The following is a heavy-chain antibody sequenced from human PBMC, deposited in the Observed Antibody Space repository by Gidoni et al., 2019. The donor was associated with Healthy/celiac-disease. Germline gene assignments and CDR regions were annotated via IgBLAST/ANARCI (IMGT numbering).Heavy chain of an antibody. CDR2: YDGSNK. D-gene: IGHD2-15*01. Sequence: YDGSNKYYADSVKGRFTISRDKSKNTLYLQMNSLRAEDTAVYYCAKAPYGTGGYCSGGSCGYFDYWGQGTLVTVSS. J-gene: IGHJ4*02. CDR3: AKAPYGTGGYCSGGSCGYFDY. V-gene: IGHV3-30*02.